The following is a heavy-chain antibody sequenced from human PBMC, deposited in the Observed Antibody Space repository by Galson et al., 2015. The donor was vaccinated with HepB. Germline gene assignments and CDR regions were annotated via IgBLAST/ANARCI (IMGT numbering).Heavy chain of an antibody. CDR2: ISAYNGNT. Sequence: SVKVSCKASGYTFTSYGISWVRQAPGQGLEWMGWISAYNGNTNYAQKLQGRVTMTTDTSTSTAYMELRSLRSDDTAVYYCARNIAVATIDTPHPYWYFDLWGRGTLVTVSS. J-gene: IGHJ2*01. D-gene: IGHD6-19*01. CDR1: GYTFTSYG. CDR3: ARNIAVATIDTPHPYWYFDL. V-gene: IGHV1-18*01.